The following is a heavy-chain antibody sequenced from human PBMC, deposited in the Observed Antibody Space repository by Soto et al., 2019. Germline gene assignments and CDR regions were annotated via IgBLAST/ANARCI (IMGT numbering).Heavy chain of an antibody. CDR3: ARDGSPYGSGSYNWFDP. CDR1: GGSISSGGYY. CDR2: IYYSGST. V-gene: IGHV4-31*03. D-gene: IGHD3-10*01. J-gene: IGHJ5*02. Sequence: QVQLQESGPGLVKPSQTLSLTCTVSGGSISSGGYYWSWIRQHPGKGLEWIGYIYYSGSTYYNPSLMSRVTISVDTSKNQFSLKLSSVTAADTAVYYCARDGSPYGSGSYNWFDPWGQGTLVTVSS.